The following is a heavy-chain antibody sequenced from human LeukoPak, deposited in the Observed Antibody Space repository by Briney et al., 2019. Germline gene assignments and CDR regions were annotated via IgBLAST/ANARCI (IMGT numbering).Heavy chain of an antibody. CDR2: IYYDGST. J-gene: IGHJ6*02. D-gene: IGHD2-15*01. CDR1: GDSMTSSNHY. CDR3: ARRSHCTGDSCYPV. Sequence: SETLSLTCTVSGDSMTSSNHYWVWIRQPPGKGLEWIGSIYYDGSTYYNPSLKSRVTISQATPNNHFSLQVNTVTAADTAWYHCARRSHCTGDSCYPVWGQGTTVTVSS. V-gene: IGHV4-39*02.